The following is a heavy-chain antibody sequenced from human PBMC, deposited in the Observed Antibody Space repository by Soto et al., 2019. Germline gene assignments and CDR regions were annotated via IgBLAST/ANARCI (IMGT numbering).Heavy chain of an antibody. J-gene: IGHJ6*02. CDR3: ARDSGYSYGYDYYCGMDV. V-gene: IGHV1-2*04. CDR2: INPNSGGT. D-gene: IGHD5-18*01. CDR1: GYTFTGYY. Sequence: ASVKVSCKASGYTFTGYYMHWVRQAPGQGLEWMGWINPNSGGTNYAQKFQGWVTMTRDTSISTAYMELSRLRSDDTAVYYCARDSGYSYGYDYYCGMDVWGQGTTVTVS.